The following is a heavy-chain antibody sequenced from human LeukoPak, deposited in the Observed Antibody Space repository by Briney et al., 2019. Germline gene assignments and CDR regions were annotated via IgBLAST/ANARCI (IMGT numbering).Heavy chain of an antibody. CDR2: IYSGGST. J-gene: IGHJ4*02. CDR3: ARSETAMVVPDY. Sequence: GGSLRLSCAASGFIVNSNYMSWVRQAPGKGLEWVSVIYSGGSTCYADSVKGRFTISRDNSKNTLYLQMNSLRAEDTAVYYCARSETAMVVPDYWGQGTLVTVSS. V-gene: IGHV3-53*01. CDR1: GFIVNSNY. D-gene: IGHD5-18*01.